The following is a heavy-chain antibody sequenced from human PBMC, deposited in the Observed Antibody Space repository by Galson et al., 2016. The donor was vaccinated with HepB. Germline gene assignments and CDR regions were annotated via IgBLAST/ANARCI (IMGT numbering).Heavy chain of an antibody. V-gene: IGHV1-69*10. Sequence: SVKVSCKVSGGPFSSYGISWVRQAPGQGLEWMGGIIPLLRMTNYAQKFQGRVTFTADESTSTAYVELGSLRLEDTAGYYCARDAGSLTRVYYGMDDWGQGTTVTVS. CDR2: IIPLLRMT. CDR3: ARDAGSLTRVYYGMDD. D-gene: IGHD1-1*01. CDR1: GGPFSSYG. J-gene: IGHJ6*02.